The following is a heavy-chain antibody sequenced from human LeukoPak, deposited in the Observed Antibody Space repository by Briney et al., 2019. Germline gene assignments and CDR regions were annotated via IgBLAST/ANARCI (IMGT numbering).Heavy chain of an antibody. CDR2: ISGSGGST. V-gene: IGHV3-23*01. Sequence: SGGSLRLSCAASGFTFSSYAMSWVRQAPGKGLEWVSAISGSGGSTYYADSVKGRFTISRDNSKNTPYLQMNSLRAEDTAVYYCAKYFERYYYDSSGYYSYYFDYWGQGTLVTVSS. D-gene: IGHD3-22*01. CDR3: AKYFERYYYDSSGYYSYYFDY. J-gene: IGHJ4*02. CDR1: GFTFSSYA.